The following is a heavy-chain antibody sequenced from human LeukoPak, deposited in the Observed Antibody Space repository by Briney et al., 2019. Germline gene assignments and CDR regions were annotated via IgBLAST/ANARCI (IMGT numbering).Heavy chain of an antibody. Sequence: ASVKVSCKVSGYTLTELSMHWVRQAPGKGLEWMGGFDPEDGETIYAQKFQGRVTMTEDTSTDTAYMELSSLRSEDTAVYYCATHERLYYVSGSYSDYWGQGTLVSVSS. CDR1: GYTLTELS. D-gene: IGHD3-10*01. CDR2: FDPEDGET. CDR3: ATHERLYYVSGSYSDY. V-gene: IGHV1-24*01. J-gene: IGHJ4*02.